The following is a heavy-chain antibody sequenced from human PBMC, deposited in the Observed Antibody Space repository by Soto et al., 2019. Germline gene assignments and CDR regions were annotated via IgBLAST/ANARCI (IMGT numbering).Heavy chain of an antibody. CDR3: ARQTGTNGMDV. Sequence: VAVIWYDGSNKYYADSVKGRFTISRDNSKNTLYLQMNSLRAEDTAVYYCARQTGTNGMDVWGQGTTVTVSS. J-gene: IGHJ6*02. V-gene: IGHV3-33*01. CDR2: IWYDGSNK. D-gene: IGHD1-7*01.